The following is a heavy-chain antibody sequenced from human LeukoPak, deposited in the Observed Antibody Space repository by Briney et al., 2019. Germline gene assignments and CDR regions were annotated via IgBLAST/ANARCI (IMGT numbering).Heavy chain of an antibody. CDR3: ARDMTGYSYGSFDY. J-gene: IGHJ4*02. D-gene: IGHD5-18*01. CDR1: GYSISSGYY. CDR2: LYYRGST. Sequence: PSETLSLTCTVSGYSISSGYYWAWIRQPPGKGLEWIGNLYYRGSTSYKPSLESRVTILVDTSKNQFSLKLSSVTAADTAVYYCARDMTGYSYGSFDYWGQGTLVTVSS. V-gene: IGHV4-38-2*02.